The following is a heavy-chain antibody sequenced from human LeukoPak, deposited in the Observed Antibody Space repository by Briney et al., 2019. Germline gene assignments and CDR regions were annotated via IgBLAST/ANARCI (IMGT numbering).Heavy chain of an antibody. CDR2: MIPIFGTE. J-gene: IGHJ4*02. D-gene: IGHD2-2*01. CDR3: ARGPSYCSSTSCYLPPPDY. Sequence: SVKVSCKSSVGAFSSYAISWGRQAPGQGLERMGGMIPIFGTEHYAQQFQGSVTITADESTSTVYMELSRLRSEDTPVYHCARGPSYCSSTSCYLPPPDYWGQGTLVTVSS. CDR1: VGAFSSYA. V-gene: IGHV1-69*13.